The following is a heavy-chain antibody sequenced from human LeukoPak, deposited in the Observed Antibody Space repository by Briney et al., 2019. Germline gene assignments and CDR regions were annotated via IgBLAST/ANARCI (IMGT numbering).Heavy chain of an antibody. CDR3: AGEGKLGTDYYYYYGMDV. D-gene: IGHD7-27*01. CDR1: GFTFSSYA. Sequence: GRSLRLSCAASGFTFSSYAMHWVRQAPGKGLEWVAVISYDGSNKYYADSVKGRFTISRDNSKNTLYLQMNSLRAEDTAVYYCAGEGKLGTDYYYYYGMDVWGQGTTVTVSS. J-gene: IGHJ6*02. CDR2: ISYDGSNK. V-gene: IGHV3-30-3*01.